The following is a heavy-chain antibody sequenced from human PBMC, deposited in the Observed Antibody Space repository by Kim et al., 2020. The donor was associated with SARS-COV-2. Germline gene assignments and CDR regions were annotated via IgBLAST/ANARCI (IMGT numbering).Heavy chain of an antibody. CDR2: ISSSSSNT. J-gene: IGHJ6*02. CDR3: ATHHYQGSGSWRYYYDMDV. V-gene: IGHV3-11*06. D-gene: IGHD3-10*01. CDR1: GFTFSDYY. Sequence: GGSLRLSCAASGFTFSDYYMSWIRQAPGKGLEWVSYISSSSSNTNYADSVEGRFTISRDNAKNSLYLQMNSLRAEDTAVYYCATHHYQGSGSWRYYYDMDVWGQGTTVTVSS.